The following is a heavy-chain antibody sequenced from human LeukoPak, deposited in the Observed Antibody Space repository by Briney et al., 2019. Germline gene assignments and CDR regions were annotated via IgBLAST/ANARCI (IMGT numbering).Heavy chain of an antibody. D-gene: IGHD2-15*01. CDR2: ITASSIYI. CDR1: GFAFSGYN. J-gene: IGHJ4*02. Sequence: PGGSLRLSCAASGFAFSGYNMNWVRQAPGKGLKWISSITASSIYIYHADSVKGRFTVSRDNAKNLLFLQMDSLRAEDTAVYYCARVLRDYYFDFWGQGTLVTVSS. V-gene: IGHV3-21*01. CDR3: ARVLRDYYFDF.